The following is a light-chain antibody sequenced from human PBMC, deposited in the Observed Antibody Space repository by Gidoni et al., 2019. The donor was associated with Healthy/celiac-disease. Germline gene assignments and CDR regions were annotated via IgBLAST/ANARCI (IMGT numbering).Light chain of an antibody. J-gene: IGKJ2*04. Sequence: DIQLTQSPSFLSASVGDRVTITCRASQGISSYLAWYQQKPGKAPKLLIYAASTLQSGVPSRFSGSGSGTEFTLTISSLQPEDFAIYYCQQLNSYPSSFGQGTKLEIK. CDR1: QGISSY. CDR2: AAS. CDR3: QQLNSYPSS. V-gene: IGKV1-9*01.